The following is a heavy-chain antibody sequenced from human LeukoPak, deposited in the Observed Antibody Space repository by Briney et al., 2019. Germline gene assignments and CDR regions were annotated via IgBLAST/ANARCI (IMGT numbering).Heavy chain of an antibody. CDR2: LYSSGST. CDR3: ARDQGYSYGAFDF. CDR1: GGSISSGDYY. Sequence: SQTLSLTCTVSGGSISSGDYYWSWIRQPPGKGLEWIVFLYSSGSTYYNPSLKSRLTISVDTSKNQFSLRLSSVTAADTAVYYCARDQGYSYGAFDFWGQGALVTVSS. V-gene: IGHV4-30-4*01. J-gene: IGHJ4*02. D-gene: IGHD5-18*01.